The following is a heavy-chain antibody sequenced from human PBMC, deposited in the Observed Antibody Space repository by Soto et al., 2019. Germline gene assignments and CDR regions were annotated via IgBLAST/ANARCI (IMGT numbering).Heavy chain of an antibody. CDR1: GYTFTNYW. CDR2: IYPGDSDT. Sequence: EVQLVKSGAEVKKPGESLRISCKASGYTFTNYWIGWVRQMPGKGLEWMGIIYPGDSDTKYNPSFQGQVTISADKSITTTYLQWSSLKASATAIYYCAAWICCYGMDVWGQWTTVTVSS. J-gene: IGHJ6*02. CDR3: AAWICCYGMDV. D-gene: IGHD1-1*01. V-gene: IGHV5-51*01.